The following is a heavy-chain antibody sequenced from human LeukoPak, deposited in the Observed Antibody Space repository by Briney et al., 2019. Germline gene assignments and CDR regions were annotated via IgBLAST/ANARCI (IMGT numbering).Heavy chain of an antibody. CDR1: GYTFTSYG. CDR3: ARRRGTYSSSQVFDY. J-gene: IGHJ4*02. V-gene: IGHV1-18*01. CDR2: ISAYNGNT. Sequence: GASVKVSCKASGYTFTSYGISWVRQAPGQGLEWMGWISAYNGNTNYAQKLQGRVTMTTDTSTSTAYMELRSLRSDDTAVYYCARRRGTYSSSQVFDYWGQGTLVTVSS. D-gene: IGHD6-13*01.